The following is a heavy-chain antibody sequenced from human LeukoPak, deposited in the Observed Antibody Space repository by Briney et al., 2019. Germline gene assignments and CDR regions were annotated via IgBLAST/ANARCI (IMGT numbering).Heavy chain of an antibody. CDR2: IKRETDGGTI. V-gene: IGHV3-15*01. CDR1: GFTLNNAW. CDR3: TTDRYYDNSELQFQH. Sequence: GGSLRLSCAASGFTLNNAWMSWVRQAPGKGLEWLGRIKRETDGGTIDYAAPVKGRFTISRDDSRNTLYLQMDSLKIEDTAVYYCTTDRYYDNSELQFQHWGQGTLVTVPS. J-gene: IGHJ1*01. D-gene: IGHD3-22*01.